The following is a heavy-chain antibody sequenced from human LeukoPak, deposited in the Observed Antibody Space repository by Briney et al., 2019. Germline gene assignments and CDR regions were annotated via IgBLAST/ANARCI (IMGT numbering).Heavy chain of an antibody. CDR3: AKDRCGGDCYLLDY. J-gene: IGHJ4*02. Sequence: GGSLRLSCAASGFTLSSYSMNWVRQAPGKGLEWVSSISSSSSYIYYADSVKGRFTISRDNAKNSLYLQMNSLRAEDTAVYYCAKDRCGGDCYLLDYWGQGTLVTVSS. V-gene: IGHV3-21*01. CDR2: ISSSSSYI. CDR1: GFTLSSYS. D-gene: IGHD2-21*02.